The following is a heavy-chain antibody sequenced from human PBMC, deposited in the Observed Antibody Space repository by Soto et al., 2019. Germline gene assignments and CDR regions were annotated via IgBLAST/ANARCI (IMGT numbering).Heavy chain of an antibody. CDR1: GFTFSSYA. CDR3: AKDLGFLEWLYPPSDGMDV. J-gene: IGHJ6*04. V-gene: IGHV3-23*01. Sequence: GGSLRLSCAASGFTFSSYAMSCVRQAPGKVLEWVSAISGSVGSTYYADSVKGLLTISRDNSKNTLYLQMNSLRAEDTAVYYCAKDLGFLEWLYPPSDGMDVCGTATTGTLS. CDR2: ISGSVGST. D-gene: IGHD3-3*02.